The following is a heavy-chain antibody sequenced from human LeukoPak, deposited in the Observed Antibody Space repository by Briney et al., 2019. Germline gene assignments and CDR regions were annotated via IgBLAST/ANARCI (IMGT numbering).Heavy chain of an antibody. CDR3: ARVYLDYYGSGSVNGNFDY. V-gene: IGHV1-69*13. D-gene: IGHD3-10*01. CDR1: GYTLTELS. J-gene: IGHJ4*02. Sequence: ASVKVSCKVSGYTLTELSMHWVRQAPGQGLEWMGGIIPIFGTANYAQKFQGRVTITADESTSTAYMELSSLRSEDTAVYYCARVYLDYYGSGSVNGNFDYWGQGTLVTVSS. CDR2: IIPIFGTA.